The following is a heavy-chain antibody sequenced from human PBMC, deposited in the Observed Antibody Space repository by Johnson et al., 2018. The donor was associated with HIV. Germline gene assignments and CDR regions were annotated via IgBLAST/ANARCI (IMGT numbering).Heavy chain of an antibody. Sequence: QVQLVESGGGVVQPGRSLRLSCAASGFTFSDYYMSWIRQAPGKGLEWVSYISSSGSTIYYADSVKGRFTISRDNAKNSLYLQMNSLRAEDTAIYYCAKDRLAMGILDIWGQGTVVIVSS. J-gene: IGHJ3*02. CDR2: ISSSGSTI. V-gene: IGHV3-11*01. CDR1: GFTFSDYY. D-gene: IGHD5-18*01. CDR3: AKDRLAMGILDI.